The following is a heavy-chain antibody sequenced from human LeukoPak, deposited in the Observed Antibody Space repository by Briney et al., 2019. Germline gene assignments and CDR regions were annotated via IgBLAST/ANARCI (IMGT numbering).Heavy chain of an antibody. CDR3: ARRLKGIAAAGIDY. Sequence: ASVKVSCKASGYTFTGYYMHWVRQAPGQGLEWMGWINPNSGGTNYAQKFQGRVTMTRDTSISTAYMELSRLRSDDTAVYYCARRLKGIAAAGIDYWGQGTLVTVSS. J-gene: IGHJ4*02. D-gene: IGHD6-13*01. CDR2: INPNSGGT. V-gene: IGHV1-2*02. CDR1: GYTFTGYY.